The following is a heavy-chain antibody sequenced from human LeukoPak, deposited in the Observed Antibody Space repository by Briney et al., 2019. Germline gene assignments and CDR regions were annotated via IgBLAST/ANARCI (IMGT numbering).Heavy chain of an antibody. CDR1: GFTFSSYS. J-gene: IGHJ4*02. CDR2: ISSSSSTI. Sequence: GGSLRLSCAASGFTFSSYSMNWVRQAPGKGLEWVSYISSSSSTIYYADSVKGRFTISRDNAKNSLYLQMNSLRAEDTAVYYCARDNVDTAMGNFDYWGQGTLLTVSS. V-gene: IGHV3-48*01. D-gene: IGHD5-18*01. CDR3: ARDNVDTAMGNFDY.